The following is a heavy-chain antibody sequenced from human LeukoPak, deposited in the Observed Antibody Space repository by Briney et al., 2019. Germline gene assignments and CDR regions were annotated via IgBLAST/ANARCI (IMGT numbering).Heavy chain of an antibody. J-gene: IGHJ4*02. CDR1: NGAFSGYY. D-gene: IGHD2-2*01. Sequence: PSETLSLTCAVDNGAFSGYYWTWIRQPPGKGLEWIGEMNHNGGTDHNPSLKSRVTISVDTSRNQFSLKLTSVTDADTAVYYCARGRGPGYCSSASCFRYDYWGQGTLVTVSS. V-gene: IGHV4-34*01. CDR3: ARGRGPGYCSSASCFRYDY. CDR2: MNHNGGT.